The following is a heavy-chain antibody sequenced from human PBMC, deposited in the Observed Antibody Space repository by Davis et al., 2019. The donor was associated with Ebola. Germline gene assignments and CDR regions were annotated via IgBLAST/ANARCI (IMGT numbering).Heavy chain of an antibody. CDR1: GILFSEYY. V-gene: IGHV3-11*06. J-gene: IGHJ5*02. D-gene: IGHD2-2*01. Sequence: PGGSLRLSCEASGILFSEYYMSWIRQIPGKGLEWISLISSDSDFTKYGDAVKGRFTISRDNAKRSLFLQMNNLRAEDTAIYYCATHRYPRGQGTLVTVSS. CDR2: ISSDSDFT. CDR3: ATHRYP.